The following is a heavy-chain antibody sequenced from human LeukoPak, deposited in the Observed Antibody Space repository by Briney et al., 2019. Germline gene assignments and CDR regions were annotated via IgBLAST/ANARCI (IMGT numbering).Heavy chain of an antibody. J-gene: IGHJ5*02. Sequence: SETLSLTCAVYGGSFSGYYWSWIRQPPGKGLEWIGEINHSGSTNYNPSLKSRVTISVDTSKNQFSLKLSSVTAADTAVYYCARGRSGYRSSTSCRRNWFDPWGQGTLVTVSS. CDR3: ARGRSGYRSSTSCRRNWFDP. CDR1: GGSFSGYY. D-gene: IGHD2-2*01. CDR2: INHSGST. V-gene: IGHV4-34*01.